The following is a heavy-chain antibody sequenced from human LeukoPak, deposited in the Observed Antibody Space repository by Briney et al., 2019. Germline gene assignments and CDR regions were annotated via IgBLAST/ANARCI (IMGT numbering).Heavy chain of an antibody. CDR3: AREKSRYSSSWSSGVWFDP. V-gene: IGHV3-74*01. CDR1: GFTFSSYW. Sequence: GGSLRLSCAASGFTFSSYWMHWVRQAPGKGLVWVSRINSDGSSTSYADSVKGRFTISRDNAKHTLYLQMNSLRAEDTAVYYCAREKSRYSSSWSSGVWFDPWGQGTLVTVSS. D-gene: IGHD6-13*01. J-gene: IGHJ5*02. CDR2: INSDGSST.